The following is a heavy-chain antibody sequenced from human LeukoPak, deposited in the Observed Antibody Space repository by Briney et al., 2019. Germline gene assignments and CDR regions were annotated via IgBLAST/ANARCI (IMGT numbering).Heavy chain of an antibody. Sequence: GRSLRLSCAASGFTFSSYAMSWVRQAPGKGLEWVSAISGSGGSTYYADSVKGRFTISRDNSKNTLYLQMNSLRAEDTAVYYCAKGGELHDAFDIWGQGTMVTVSS. CDR2: ISGSGGST. CDR3: AKGGELHDAFDI. CDR1: GFTFSSYA. J-gene: IGHJ3*02. V-gene: IGHV3-23*01. D-gene: IGHD1-26*01.